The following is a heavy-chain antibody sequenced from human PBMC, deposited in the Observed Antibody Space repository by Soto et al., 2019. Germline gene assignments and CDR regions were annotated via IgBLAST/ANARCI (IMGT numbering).Heavy chain of an antibody. V-gene: IGHV3-20*01. D-gene: IGHD4-17*01. J-gene: IGHJ4*02. CDR2: INWNGGTT. Sequence: AGGSLRLSCAASGFTFEDYGMSWVRQAPGKGLEWVSGINWNGGTTGHADSVKGRFTISRDSAKNSLYLQMNSLRAEDTALYHCARVYGGYGGSQQGYFDHRGQGTQVTVSS. CDR1: GFTFEDYG. CDR3: ARVYGGYGGSQQGYFDH.